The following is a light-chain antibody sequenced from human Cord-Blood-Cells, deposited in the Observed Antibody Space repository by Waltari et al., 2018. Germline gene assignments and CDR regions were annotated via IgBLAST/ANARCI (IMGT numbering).Light chain of an antibody. CDR3: QQYNNWSYS. CDR2: GAS. Sequence: EIVMTQSPATLSVSPGERANLSCRASQSVSSNLAWYQQKPGQAPRLLIYGASTRATGIPARFSGSGSGTEFTLTISSLQSEDFAVYYCQQYNNWSYSFGQGTKLEIK. CDR1: QSVSSN. V-gene: IGKV3-15*01. J-gene: IGKJ2*03.